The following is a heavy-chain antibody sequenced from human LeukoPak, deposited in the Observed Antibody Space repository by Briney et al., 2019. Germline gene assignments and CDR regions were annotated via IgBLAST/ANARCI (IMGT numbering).Heavy chain of an antibody. D-gene: IGHD1-26*01. CDR1: GGSFTVVY. CDR2: INHSGST. J-gene: IGHJ4*02. CDR3: ARLSTYGRDY. Sequence: SETRSLTCAVYGGSFTVVYCSWIRHPPGKGLEWIGEINHSGSTNYNPSLKSGVTISVETPKNKFSLNMCSVSAADTAVYYCARLSTYGRDYSGEGTLVTVS. V-gene: IGHV4-34*01.